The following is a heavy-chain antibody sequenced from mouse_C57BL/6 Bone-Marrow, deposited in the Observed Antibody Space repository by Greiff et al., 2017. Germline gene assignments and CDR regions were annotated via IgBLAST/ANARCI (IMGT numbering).Heavy chain of an antibody. J-gene: IGHJ3*01. Sequence: EVQVVESGPVLVKPGASVKMSCKASGYTFTDYYMNWVKQSHGKSLEWIGVINPYNGGTSYNQKFKGKATLTVDKSSSTAYMELNSLTSEDSAGYYCARAYAFADGGQGTLVNVSA. CDR1: GYTFTDYY. CDR2: INPYNGGT. V-gene: IGHV1-19*01. CDR3: ARAYAFAD. D-gene: IGHD2-14*01.